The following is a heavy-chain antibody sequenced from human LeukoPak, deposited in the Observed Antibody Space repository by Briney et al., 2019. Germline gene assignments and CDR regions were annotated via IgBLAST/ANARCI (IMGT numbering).Heavy chain of an antibody. V-gene: IGHV4-34*01. CDR2: INHRGST. CDR1: GGALSGYH. CDR3: ARVVKVGYVWGSYPPKYFDY. J-gene: IGHJ4*02. D-gene: IGHD3-16*02. Sequence: SETLSLNWTVYGGALSGYHWSWIRQPPGKGLEWIGEINHRGSTNYNPSLKSRVTISVDTSKNQFSLKLSSVTAADTAVYYCARVVKVGYVWGSYPPKYFDYWGQGTLVTVSS.